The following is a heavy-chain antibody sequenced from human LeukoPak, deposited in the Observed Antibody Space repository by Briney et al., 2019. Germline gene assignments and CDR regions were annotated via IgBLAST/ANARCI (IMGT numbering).Heavy chain of an antibody. V-gene: IGHV6-1*01. CDR3: ARGSQQLVRYYYYYYGVDV. CDR2: TYYRSKWYN. D-gene: IGHD6-13*01. Sequence: SQTLSLTCAISGDSVSSNSAAWNWIRQSPSRGLEWLGRTYYRSKWYNDYAVSVKSRITINPDTSKNQFSLQLNSVTPEDTAVYYCARGSQQLVRYYYYYYGVDVWGQGTTVTVSS. CDR1: GDSVSSNSAA. J-gene: IGHJ6*02.